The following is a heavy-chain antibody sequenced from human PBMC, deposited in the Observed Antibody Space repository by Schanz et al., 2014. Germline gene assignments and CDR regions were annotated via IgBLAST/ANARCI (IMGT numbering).Heavy chain of an antibody. CDR2: ISGSSIHK. Sequence: QVYLVESGGDLVKPGGSLRLSCAASGFTFSDYYMAWIRQAPGKGLEWVSHISGSSIHKNYADSVKGRFSISRDNGETSEYQKINSERDEETDVYYCAKDLAAVGDCDYGGQGTLVNVSP. CDR1: GFTFSDYY. D-gene: IGHD6-13*01. V-gene: IGHV3-11*05. CDR3: AKDLAAVGDCDY. J-gene: IGHJ4*02.